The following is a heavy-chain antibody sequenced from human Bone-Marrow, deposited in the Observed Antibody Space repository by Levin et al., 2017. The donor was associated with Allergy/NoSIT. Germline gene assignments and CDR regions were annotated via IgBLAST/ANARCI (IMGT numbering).Heavy chain of an antibody. D-gene: IGHD6-19*01. CDR2: ISGSGGST. V-gene: IGHV3-23*01. J-gene: IGHJ6*02. CDR1: GFTFSSYA. Sequence: PGGSLRLSCAASGFTFSSYAMSWVRQAPGKGLEWVSAISGSGGSTYYADSVKGRFTISRDNSKNTLYLQMNSLRAEDTAVYYCAKEIAVAGTPYYYGMDGWGQGTTVTVSS. CDR3: AKEIAVAGTPYYYGMDG.